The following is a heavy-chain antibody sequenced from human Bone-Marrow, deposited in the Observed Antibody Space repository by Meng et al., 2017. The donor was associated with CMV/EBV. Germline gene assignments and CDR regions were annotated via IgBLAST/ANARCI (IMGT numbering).Heavy chain of an antibody. Sequence: GGSLRLSCVGSGFTFSSYALHWVRQAPGEGLEWVTVISFDENNKYSADSVKGRFTISRDNSKNTLYLQMNSLRPEDTAVYYCARARWIPSVAVPSGLLDHWGQGTLVTVSS. CDR2: ISFDENNK. CDR1: GFTFSSYA. D-gene: IGHD2-21*01. J-gene: IGHJ4*02. V-gene: IGHV3-30-3*01. CDR3: ARARWIPSVAVPSGLLDH.